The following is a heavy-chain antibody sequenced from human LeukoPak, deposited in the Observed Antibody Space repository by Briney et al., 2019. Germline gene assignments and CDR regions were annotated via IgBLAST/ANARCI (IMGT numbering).Heavy chain of an antibody. CDR3: AEPQQMANFDF. CDR1: GFTFSSYA. J-gene: IGHJ4*02. V-gene: IGHV3-23*01. D-gene: IGHD6-13*01. Sequence: GGSLRLSCAASGFTFSSYAMTWVRQAPGKGLEWVSAISASGGSTYYADSVKGRFTISRDNSKNTLYLQMSSLRVEDTAVYYCAEPQQMANFDFWGQGTLVTVSS. CDR2: ISASGGST.